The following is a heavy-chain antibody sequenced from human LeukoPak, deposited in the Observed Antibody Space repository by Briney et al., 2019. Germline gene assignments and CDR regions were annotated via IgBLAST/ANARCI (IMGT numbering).Heavy chain of an antibody. V-gene: IGHV3-23*01. J-gene: IGHJ4*02. CDR3: AKELWIQLLIDY. CDR1: GFTFSSYA. CDR2: ISGSGGST. D-gene: IGHD5-18*01. Sequence: PGGSLRLSCAASGFTFSSYAMSWVRPAPGKGLEWVSAISGSGGSTYYADSVKGRFTTSRDNSKNTLYLQMNSLRAEDTAVYYCAKELWIQLLIDYWGQGTLVTVSS.